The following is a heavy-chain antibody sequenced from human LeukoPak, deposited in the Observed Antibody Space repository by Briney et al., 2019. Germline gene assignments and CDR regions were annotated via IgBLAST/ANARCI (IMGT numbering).Heavy chain of an antibody. V-gene: IGHV3-11*06. D-gene: IGHD6-19*01. CDR1: RFTFSDYY. CDR3: ARDSSGWYYFDY. CDR2: ISSSGDYT. J-gene: IGHJ4*02. Sequence: GGSLRLSCAASRFTFSDYYMSWIRQAPGRGLEWVSYISSSGDYTNYADSVKGRFTISRDNAKNSLYLQMNSLRAEDTAVYYCARDSSGWYYFDYWGQGILVTVSS.